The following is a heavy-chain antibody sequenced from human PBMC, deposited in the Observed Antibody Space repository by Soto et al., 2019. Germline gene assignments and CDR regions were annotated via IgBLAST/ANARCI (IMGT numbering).Heavy chain of an antibody. CDR1: GGSMSEYF. V-gene: IGHV4-59*01. J-gene: IGHJ4*02. CDR2: IYYLGST. CDR3: ARDGYDGSGSPYPAY. Sequence: SETLSLTCSVSGGSMSEYFWSWIRQSPGKGLEWIGYIYYLGSTDYNPSLKSRVTISVDTSKRQFSLRLTSVTAADTAVCYCARDGYDGSGSPYPAYWGPGTQVTVSS. D-gene: IGHD3-10*01.